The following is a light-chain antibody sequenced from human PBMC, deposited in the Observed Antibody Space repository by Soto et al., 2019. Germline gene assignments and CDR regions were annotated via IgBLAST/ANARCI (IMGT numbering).Light chain of an antibody. CDR3: QQYESYSPWT. CDR1: QGVSTY. V-gene: IGKV1D-8*03. J-gene: IGKJ1*01. Sequence: VLWMTQSPSLLSASTGDRVTITCRTSQGVSTYVAWYQQKPGKAPKLLIYDASTLQSGVPSRYSGSGSGTEFTLTISNLQPEDFATYYGQQYESYSPWTFGQGTKVDIK. CDR2: DAS.